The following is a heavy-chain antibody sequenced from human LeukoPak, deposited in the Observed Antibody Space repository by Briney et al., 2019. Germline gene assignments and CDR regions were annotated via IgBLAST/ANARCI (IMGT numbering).Heavy chain of an antibody. CDR3: ARGGVGLVIIPGWEYDYYGMDV. D-gene: IGHD3/OR15-3a*01. J-gene: IGHJ6*02. V-gene: IGHV3-21*01. CDR2: ISISSTYK. CDR1: GFTLSSYS. Sequence: GGSLRLSCAASGFTLSSYSMNWVRQAPGKGLEWVSSISISSTYKYYADSVKGRFTISRDNAKNSLYLQMNSLRAKDTAVYYCARGGVGLVIIPGWEYDYYGMDVWGQGTTVTVSS.